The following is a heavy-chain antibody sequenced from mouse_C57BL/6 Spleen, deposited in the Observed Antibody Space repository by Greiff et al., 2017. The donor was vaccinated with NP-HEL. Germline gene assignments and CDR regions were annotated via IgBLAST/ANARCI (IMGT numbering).Heavy chain of an antibody. V-gene: IGHV1-69*01. J-gene: IGHJ4*01. CDR2: IDPSDSYT. CDR3: ARWVTTGDYYAMDY. Sequence: QVQLKQPGAELVMPGASVKLSCKASGYTFTSYWMHWVKQRPGQGLEWIGEIDPSDSYTNYNQKFKGKSTLTVDKSSSTAYMQLSSLTSEDSAVYYCARWVTTGDYYAMDYWGQGTSVTVSS. D-gene: IGHD2-2*01. CDR1: GYTFTSYW.